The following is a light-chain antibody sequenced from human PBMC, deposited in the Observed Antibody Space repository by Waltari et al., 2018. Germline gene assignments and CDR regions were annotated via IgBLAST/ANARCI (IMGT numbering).Light chain of an antibody. V-gene: IGLV3-19*01. J-gene: IGLJ2*01. Sequence: SSELTQDPAVSGALGQTVRITCQGDSLRTYYASWYQQRPGQAPVLVIYGKNNRPSGIPDRFSGSSSGNTASLTISGAQAEDEADYYCNSRDSSGNHVLFGGGTKLTVL. CDR3: NSRDSSGNHVL. CDR1: SLRTYY. CDR2: GKN.